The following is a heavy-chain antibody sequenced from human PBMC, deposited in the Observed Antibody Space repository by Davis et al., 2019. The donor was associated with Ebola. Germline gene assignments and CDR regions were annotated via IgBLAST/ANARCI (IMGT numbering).Heavy chain of an antibody. Sequence: ASVKVSCKASGYTFTSYGISWVRQAPGQGLEWMGWISAYNGNTNYAQKFQGRVTMTTDTSTSTAYMELRSLRSDDTAVYYCAREGATVTTAWFDPWGQGTLVTVSS. V-gene: IGHV1-18*01. D-gene: IGHD4-11*01. CDR1: GYTFTSYG. CDR2: ISAYNGNT. CDR3: AREGATVTTAWFDP. J-gene: IGHJ5*02.